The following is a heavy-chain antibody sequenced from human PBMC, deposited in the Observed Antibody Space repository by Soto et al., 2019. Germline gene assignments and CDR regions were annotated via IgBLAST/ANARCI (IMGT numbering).Heavy chain of an antibody. D-gene: IGHD4-17*01. CDR3: VRDKAKGSPNYGVDY. Sequence: QVQLVESGGGVVQPGRSLRLSCAASGFTFSSYGMHWVRQAPGKGLEWVAVIWYDGSNKYYADSVKGRFTISRDNSKNTLYLQMNSLRAEDTAVYYCVRDKAKGSPNYGVDYWGQGTLVTVSS. J-gene: IGHJ4*02. CDR1: GFTFSSYG. CDR2: IWYDGSNK. V-gene: IGHV3-33*01.